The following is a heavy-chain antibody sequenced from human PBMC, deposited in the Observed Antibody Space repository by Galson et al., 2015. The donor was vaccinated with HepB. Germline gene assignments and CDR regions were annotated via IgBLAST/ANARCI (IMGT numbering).Heavy chain of an antibody. J-gene: IGHJ2*01. Sequence: SLRLSCAASGFTFSNYAMSWVRQAPGKGPEWVSGISSSGGSTYYADSVKGRFTISRDNSKNTLSLQMSSLRAEDTAKYFCAKGRIGLLGDGYNPPLRDYWGRGTLVTVSP. D-gene: IGHD5-24*01. CDR2: ISSSGGST. CDR1: GFTFSNYA. CDR3: AKGRIGLLGDGYNPPLRDY. V-gene: IGHV3-23*01.